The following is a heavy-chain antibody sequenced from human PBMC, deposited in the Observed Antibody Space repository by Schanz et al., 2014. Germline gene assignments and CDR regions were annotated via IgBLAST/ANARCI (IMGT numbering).Heavy chain of an antibody. D-gene: IGHD6-19*01. V-gene: IGHV3-23*04. J-gene: IGHJ4*02. CDR2: ISDRGDGT. CDR3: VKTDAGWRFDY. CDR1: GFTFNDYA. Sequence: VQLVESGGGVVQPGRSLTLSCAASGFTFNDYAMHWVRQAPGKGLEWVSGISDRGDGTNYGDSVRGRFTISRDNSRNTVYLQMNNVGVDDTATYYCVKTDAGWRFDYWGQGTLVTVSS.